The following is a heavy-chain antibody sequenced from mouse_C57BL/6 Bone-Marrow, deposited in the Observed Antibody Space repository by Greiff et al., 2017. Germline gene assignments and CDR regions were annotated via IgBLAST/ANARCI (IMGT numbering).Heavy chain of an antibody. D-gene: IGHD2-2*01. J-gene: IGHJ4*01. CDR1: GFTFSSYA. CDR2: ISDGGSYT. CDR3: ARGVWLRDAMDY. V-gene: IGHV5-4*01. Sequence: VQLQQSGGGLVKPGGSLKLSCAASGFTFSSYAMSWVRQTPEKRLEWVATISDGGSYTYYPDNVKGRFTISRDNAKNNLYLQMSHLKSEDTAMYYCARGVWLRDAMDYWGQGTSVTVSS.